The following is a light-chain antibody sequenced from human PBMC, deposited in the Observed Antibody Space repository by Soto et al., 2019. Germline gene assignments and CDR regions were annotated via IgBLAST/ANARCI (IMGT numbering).Light chain of an antibody. Sequence: DIQMTQSPSSLSASVGDRVTITCQASQGISNYLSWYQQKPGKAPKLLIYDASNLEIGAPSRFSGSGFGTDFTFTISSLQPEDFATYYCQQYNDLPRTFGQGTKLEIK. J-gene: IGKJ2*01. CDR1: QGISNY. CDR3: QQYNDLPRT. CDR2: DAS. V-gene: IGKV1-33*01.